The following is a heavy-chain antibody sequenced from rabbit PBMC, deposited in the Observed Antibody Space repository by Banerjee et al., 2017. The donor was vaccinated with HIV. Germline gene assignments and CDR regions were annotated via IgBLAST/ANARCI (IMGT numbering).Heavy chain of an antibody. Sequence: QSLEESGGDLVKPGASLTLTCTASGFSFSSSYDMCWVRQAPGKGLEWIGCIYTGSGHTYYANWAKGRFTISSHNAQNTLYLQLNSLTAADTATYFCARGGASSSGYDLWGPGTLVTVS. CDR2: IYTGSGHT. CDR1: GFSFSSSYD. V-gene: IGHV1S40*01. J-gene: IGHJ4*01. D-gene: IGHD1-1*01. CDR3: ARGGASSSGYDL.